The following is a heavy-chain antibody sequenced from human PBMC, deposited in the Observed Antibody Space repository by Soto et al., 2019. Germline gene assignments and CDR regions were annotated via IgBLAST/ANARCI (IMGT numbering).Heavy chain of an antibody. CDR1: GGSISSYY. V-gene: IGHV4-59*01. CDR3: ARSLGGDYYDSSGYSY. Sequence: LSLTCTVSGGSISSYYWSWIRQPPGKGLEWIGYIYYSGSTNYNPSLKSRVTISVDTSKNQFSLKLSSVTAADTAVYYCARSLGGDYYDSSGYSYWGQGTLVTVSS. J-gene: IGHJ4*02. D-gene: IGHD3-22*01. CDR2: IYYSGST.